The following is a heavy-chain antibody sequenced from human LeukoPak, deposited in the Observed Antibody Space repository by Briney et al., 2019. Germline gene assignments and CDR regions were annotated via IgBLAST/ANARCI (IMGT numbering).Heavy chain of an antibody. CDR3: ARHASFIPY. CDR1: GFTFSDYA. Sequence: GGSLRLSCVASGFTFSDYAMSWVRQAPGKGLERVSGISDSGGSTYYADSVKGRRTISRDTSKTTVSLQMNNLRAEDTAVYFCARHASFIPYWGQGTLVTVTS. CDR2: ISDSGGST. V-gene: IGHV3-23*01. D-gene: IGHD2-2*01. J-gene: IGHJ4*02.